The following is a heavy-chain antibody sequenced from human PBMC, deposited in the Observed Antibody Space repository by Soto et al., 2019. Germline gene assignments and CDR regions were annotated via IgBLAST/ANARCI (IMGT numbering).Heavy chain of an antibody. CDR3: ASDQGYYDSSGYFHS. J-gene: IGHJ4*02. CDR2: ITSSGDAI. CDR1: GFTFSDYY. V-gene: IGHV3-11*01. Sequence: GGSLRLSCAASGFTFSDYYMSWIRQAPGKGLEWVSYITSSGDAIYYADSVKGRFTISRDNAKNSLYLQMNSLRADDTAVYYCASDQGYYDSSGYFHSWGQGILVTVSS. D-gene: IGHD3-22*01.